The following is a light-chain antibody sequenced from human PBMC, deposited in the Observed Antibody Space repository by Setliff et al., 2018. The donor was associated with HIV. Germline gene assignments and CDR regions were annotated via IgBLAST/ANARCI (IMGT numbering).Light chain of an antibody. CDR2: AVS. CDR1: SSDVGGYNY. CDR3: SSYTSSSTYV. Sequence: QSALTQPPSASGSPGQSVTISCTGSSSDVGGYNYVSWYQQHPGKAPKLMIYAVSKRPSGVPDRFSGSKSGNTASLTVSGLQVEDEADYYCSSYTSSSTYVFGTGTKVTVL. V-gene: IGLV2-8*01. J-gene: IGLJ1*01.